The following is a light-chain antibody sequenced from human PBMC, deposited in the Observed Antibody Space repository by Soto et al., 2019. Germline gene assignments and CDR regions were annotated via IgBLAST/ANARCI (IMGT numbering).Light chain of an antibody. V-gene: IGKV3-11*01. CDR1: QSVSSY. Sequence: EIVLTQSPATLSLSPGERATLSCRASQSVSSYLAWYQQKPGQAPRLLIYDASHRATGIPARFSGSGSGTDFTLPISSLEPEDFAVYYCQQRSNWPRTFGQGNKVEIK. J-gene: IGKJ1*01. CDR2: DAS. CDR3: QQRSNWPRT.